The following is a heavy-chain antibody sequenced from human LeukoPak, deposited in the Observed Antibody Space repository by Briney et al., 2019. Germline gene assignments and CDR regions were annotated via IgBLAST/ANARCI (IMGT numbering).Heavy chain of an antibody. CDR3: ARDGRSSYCSASCYSDY. D-gene: IGHD2-15*01. V-gene: IGHV1-46*01. CDR1: GYTFTNYY. Sequence: GASVKVSCKASGYTFTNYYMHWVRQAPGQGLEWMGRINPSGGSANYAQKFQGRVTMTRDTSTSTVYMELSSLRSEDTAVYFCARDGRSSYCSASCYSDYWGQGTLVTVSS. CDR2: INPSGGSA. J-gene: IGHJ4*02.